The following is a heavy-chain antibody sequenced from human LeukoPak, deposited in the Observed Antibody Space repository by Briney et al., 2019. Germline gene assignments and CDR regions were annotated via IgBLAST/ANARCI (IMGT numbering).Heavy chain of an antibody. D-gene: IGHD2-2*01. CDR1: GGAFSGYY. CDR3: ARKIVVVPAAMRFDP. V-gene: IGHV4-34*01. CDR2: INHSGST. Sequence: PSETLSLTCAVYGGAFSGYYWSWIRQPPGKGLEWIGEINHSGSTNYNPSLKSRVTISVDTSKNQFSLKLSSVTAADTAVYYCARKIVVVPAAMRFDPWGQGTLVTVSS. J-gene: IGHJ5*02.